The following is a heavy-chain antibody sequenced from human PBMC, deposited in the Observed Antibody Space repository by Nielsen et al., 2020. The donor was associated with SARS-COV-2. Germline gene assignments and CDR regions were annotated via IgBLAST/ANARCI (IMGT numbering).Heavy chain of an antibody. CDR1: GFTFSSYW. V-gene: IGHV3-74*01. Sequence: GGSLRLSCAASGFTFSSYWMHWVRQAPGKGLVWVSRINSDGSSTSYADSVKGRFTISRDNAKNTLYLQMNSLRAEDTAVYYCAKDYRIAARTYYCYYMDVWGKGTTVTVSS. CDR3: AKDYRIAARTYYCYYMDV. J-gene: IGHJ6*03. CDR2: INSDGSST. D-gene: IGHD6-6*01.